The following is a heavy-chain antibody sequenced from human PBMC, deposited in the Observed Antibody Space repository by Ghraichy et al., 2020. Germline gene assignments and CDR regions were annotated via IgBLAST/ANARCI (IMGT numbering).Heavy chain of an antibody. D-gene: IGHD1-26*01. Sequence: SETLSLTCAVYGGSFSGYYWSWIRQPPGKGLEWIGEINHSGSTNYNPSLKSRVTISVDTSKNQFSLKLSSVTAADTAVYYCARGIPGGVGASRGWFDPWGQGTLVTVSS. CDR3: ARGIPGGVGASRGWFDP. CDR2: INHSGST. J-gene: IGHJ5*02. V-gene: IGHV4-34*01. CDR1: GGSFSGYY.